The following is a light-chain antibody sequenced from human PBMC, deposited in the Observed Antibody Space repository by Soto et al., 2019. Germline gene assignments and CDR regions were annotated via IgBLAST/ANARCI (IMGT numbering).Light chain of an antibody. Sequence: DIQMTQSPSSLSASVGDRVTITCRASQGISNYLAWYQQKPGKVPKLLIYAASTLQSGVPSRFSGSGSGTEFTLTISSLKPEDVATCYCQKYNSAPWTFGQGTKVEIK. CDR3: QKYNSAPWT. CDR1: QGISNY. CDR2: AAS. V-gene: IGKV1-27*01. J-gene: IGKJ1*01.